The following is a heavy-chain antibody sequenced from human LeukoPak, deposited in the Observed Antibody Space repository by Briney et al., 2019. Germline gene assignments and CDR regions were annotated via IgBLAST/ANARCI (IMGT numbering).Heavy chain of an antibody. D-gene: IGHD3-10*01. CDR2: ISYDGSNK. Sequence: PGGSLRLSCAASGFTFSSYAMHWVRQAPGKGLEWVAVISYDGSNKYYADSVNGRFTISRDNSKNTLYLQMNSLRAEDTAVYYCARGRRSGTQLTGNYYYYGMDVWGQGTTVTVSS. CDR1: GFTFSSYA. CDR3: ARGRRSGTQLTGNYYYYGMDV. V-gene: IGHV3-30*04. J-gene: IGHJ6*02.